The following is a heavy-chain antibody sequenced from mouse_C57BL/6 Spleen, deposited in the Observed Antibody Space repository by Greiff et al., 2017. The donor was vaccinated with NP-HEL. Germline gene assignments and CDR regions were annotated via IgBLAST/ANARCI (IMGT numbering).Heavy chain of an antibody. V-gene: IGHV5-16*01. Sequence: EVQLVESEGGLVQPGSSMKLSCTASGFTFSDYYMAWVRQVPEKGLEWVANINYDGSSTYYLDSLKSRFIISRDNAKNILYLQMSSLKSEDTATYYCARVAPYYAMDYWGQGTSVTVSS. J-gene: IGHJ4*01. CDR3: ARVAPYYAMDY. CDR2: INYDGSST. CDR1: GFTFSDYY.